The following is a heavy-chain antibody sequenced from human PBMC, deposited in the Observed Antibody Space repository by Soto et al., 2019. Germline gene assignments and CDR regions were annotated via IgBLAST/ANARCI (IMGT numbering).Heavy chain of an antibody. Sequence: AASVKVSCKASGGTFSSYAISWVRQAPGQGLEWMGGIIPIFGTANYAQKFQGRVTITADESTSTAYMELSSLRSEDTAVYYCARVSAVAGTIDYWGQGTMVTVPS. J-gene: IGHJ4*02. CDR3: ARVSAVAGTIDY. V-gene: IGHV1-69*13. D-gene: IGHD6-19*01. CDR1: GGTFSSYA. CDR2: IIPIFGTA.